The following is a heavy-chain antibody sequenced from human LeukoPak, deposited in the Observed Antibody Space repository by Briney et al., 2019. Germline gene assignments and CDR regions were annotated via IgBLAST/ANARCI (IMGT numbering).Heavy chain of an antibody. V-gene: IGHV4-61*01. CDR1: GGSVSSGSYY. D-gene: IGHD3-3*01. J-gene: IGHJ6*02. Sequence: PSETLSLTCTVSGGSVSSGSYYWSWIRQPPGKGLEWIGYIYYSGSTNYNPSLKSRVTISVDTSKNQFSLKLSSVTAADTAVYYCASQQGWSGYYQEAELYYYGMDVWGQGTTVTVSS. CDR2: IYYSGST. CDR3: ASQQGWSGYYQEAELYYYGMDV.